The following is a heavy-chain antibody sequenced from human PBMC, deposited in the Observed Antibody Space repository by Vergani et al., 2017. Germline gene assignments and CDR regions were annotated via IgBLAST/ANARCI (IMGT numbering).Heavy chain of an antibody. CDR1: GGSISSYY. CDR3: GRRGSGWGLLFDP. D-gene: IGHD6-19*01. J-gene: IGHJ5*02. CDR2: IYYCGST. V-gene: IGHV4-59*01. Sequence: QVQLQESGPGLVKPSETLSLTCTVSGGSISSYYWSWIRPPPGKGLEWIGYIYYCGSTNYNPSLKSRVTISVETSKNQFSLKLSSEAAADTAVYCCGRRGSGWGLLFDPWGQGTLVTVSS.